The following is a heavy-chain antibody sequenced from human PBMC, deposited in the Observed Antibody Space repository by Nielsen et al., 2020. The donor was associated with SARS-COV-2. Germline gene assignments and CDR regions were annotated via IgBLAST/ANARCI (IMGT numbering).Heavy chain of an antibody. D-gene: IGHD3-16*02. Sequence: ASVKVSCKASGYLFTSFGISWVRQAPGKGLEWVGSISGYNGDRKYAQKFQDRVIMTTDTSTTTAYMELRSLRSDDTAVYYCARAVGDDYVWGSYHPPRVDRWGQGTLVTVSS. CDR1: GYLFTSFG. V-gene: IGHV1-18*04. J-gene: IGHJ5*02. CDR3: ARAVGDDYVWGSYHPPRVDR. CDR2: ISGYNGDR.